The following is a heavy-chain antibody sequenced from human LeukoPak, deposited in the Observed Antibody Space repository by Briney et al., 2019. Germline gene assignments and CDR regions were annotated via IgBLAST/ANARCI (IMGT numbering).Heavy chain of an antibody. V-gene: IGHV3-23*01. D-gene: IGHD3-10*01. CDR1: GFSFSAYP. CDR2: ISARGDVT. Sequence: GGSLRLSCAASGFSFSAYPMGWVRQAPGKGLQWLSGISARGDVTFHADRVKGRFAISRDNAKNSLYLQMNSLRAEDTAVYYWGRGTGSYYGFALFPFDYWGQGTLV. J-gene: IGHJ4*02. CDR3: GRGTGSYYGFALFPFDY.